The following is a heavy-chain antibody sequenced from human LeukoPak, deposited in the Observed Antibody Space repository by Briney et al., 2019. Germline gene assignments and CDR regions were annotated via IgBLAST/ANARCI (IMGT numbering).Heavy chain of an antibody. CDR2: IYHSGST. CDR1: GGSISSGGYY. CDR3: ARMRDDHSNYWYFDL. V-gene: IGHV4-30-2*01. Sequence: SETLSLTCTVSGGSISSGGYYWSWIRQPPGKGLEWIGYIYHSGSTYYNPSLKSRVTISVDRSKNQFSLKLSSVTAADTAVYYCARMRDDHSNYWYFDLWGRGTLVTVSS. D-gene: IGHD4-11*01. J-gene: IGHJ2*01.